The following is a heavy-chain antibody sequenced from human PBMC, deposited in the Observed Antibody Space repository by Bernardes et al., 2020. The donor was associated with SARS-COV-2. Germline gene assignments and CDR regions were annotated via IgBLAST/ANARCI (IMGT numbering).Heavy chain of an antibody. V-gene: IGHV1-18*01. Sequence: SVKVSCNASGYTFRTYGITWVRQAPGQGLEWMGWMSADSGDSNYAQKLRGRVTMTTDTSTSTAYMDLRSLRSDDTAVYYCARVRYTSSSHWDFDLWGRGTLVTVSS. CDR2: MSADSGDS. CDR1: GYTFRTYG. CDR3: ARVRYTSSSHWDFDL. D-gene: IGHD6-6*01. J-gene: IGHJ2*01.